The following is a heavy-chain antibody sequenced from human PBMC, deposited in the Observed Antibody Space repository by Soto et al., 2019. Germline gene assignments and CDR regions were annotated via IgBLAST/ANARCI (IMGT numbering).Heavy chain of an antibody. CDR1: HFSFSTSW. Sequence: GGSLRLSCAASHFSFSTSWMNWIRQAPGKGLEWVANINPDGSAKYYVDSLKGRFTISRDNAKNSLDLQMNSLRAEDTAVYYCAKVSAMIVGAMDYWGQGTLVTVSS. CDR3: AKVSAMIVGAMDY. D-gene: IGHD1-26*01. J-gene: IGHJ4*02. V-gene: IGHV3-7*03. CDR2: INPDGSAK.